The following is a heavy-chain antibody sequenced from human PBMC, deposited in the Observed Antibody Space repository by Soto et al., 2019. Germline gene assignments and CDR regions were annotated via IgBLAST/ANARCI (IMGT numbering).Heavy chain of an antibody. CDR3: ARGVGSGTYYNQYNWFDP. CDR2: INTYNGNT. Sequence: ASVKVSCKASGYTFTKYGISWVRQAPEQGLEWMGWINTYNGNTNHAQKLQGRVTMTTDTSTSTAYMELRSLRSDDTAVYYCARGVGSGTYYNQYNWFDPWGQGTLVTVYS. J-gene: IGHJ5*02. CDR1: GYTFTKYG. V-gene: IGHV1-18*01. D-gene: IGHD3-10*01.